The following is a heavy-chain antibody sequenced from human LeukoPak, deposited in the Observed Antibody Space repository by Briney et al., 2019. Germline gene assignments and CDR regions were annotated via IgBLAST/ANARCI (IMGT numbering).Heavy chain of an antibody. Sequence: PGGSLRLSCAASGFTFSSYGMHWVRQAPGKGLEWIGTIYHSGNTYYNPSLKSRVTISVDTSKNQFSLNLSSVTAADTAVYYCARADYSSSWSHEYYYMDVWGKGTTVTVSS. D-gene: IGHD6-13*01. CDR2: IYHSGNT. CDR3: ARADYSSSWSHEYYYMDV. V-gene: IGHV4-38-2*01. J-gene: IGHJ6*03. CDR1: GFTFSSYG.